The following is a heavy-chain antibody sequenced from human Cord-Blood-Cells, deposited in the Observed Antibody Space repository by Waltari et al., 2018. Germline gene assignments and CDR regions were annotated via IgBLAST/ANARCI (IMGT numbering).Heavy chain of an antibody. CDR2: IYWDDDK. Sequence: QITLKESGPTLVKPTQTLTLTCPFSGFSLTTRGRGWGWIRQSPGKALEWLALIYWDDDKRYSPSLKSRLTITKDTSKNQVVLTMTNMDPVDTATYYCAHRRLGIDYYYGMDVWGQGTTVTVSS. CDR3: AHRRLGIDYYYGMDV. CDR1: GFSLTTRGRG. D-gene: IGHD7-27*01. J-gene: IGHJ6*02. V-gene: IGHV2-5*02.